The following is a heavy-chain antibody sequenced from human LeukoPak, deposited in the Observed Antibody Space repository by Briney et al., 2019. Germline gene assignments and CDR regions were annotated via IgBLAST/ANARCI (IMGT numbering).Heavy chain of an antibody. CDR1: RFTFSSYG. Sequence: GRSLRLSCAASRFTFSSYGMHWVCQARGKGLEWVAVISYDGSNKYYADSVKGRFTISRDNSKNTLYLQMNSLRAEDTAVYYCAKGDSSSSYTYYYYGMDVWGKGTTVTVSS. J-gene: IGHJ6*04. D-gene: IGHD6-13*01. V-gene: IGHV3-30*18. CDR2: ISYDGSNK. CDR3: AKGDSSSSYTYYYYGMDV.